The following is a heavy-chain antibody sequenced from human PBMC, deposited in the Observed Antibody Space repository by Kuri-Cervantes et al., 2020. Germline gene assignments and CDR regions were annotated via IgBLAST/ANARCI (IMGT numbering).Heavy chain of an antibody. Sequence: GESLKISCAASGFTFSSYAMHWVRQAPGKGLEWVAVISYDGSNKYYADSVKGRFTISRDNSKNTLYLQINSLKTEDTAVYHCTRGASSGSPYYYYGLDVWGQGTTVTVSS. V-gene: IGHV3-30*07. CDR2: ISYDGSNK. CDR3: TRGASSGSPYYYYGLDV. CDR1: GFTFSSYA. D-gene: IGHD3-10*01. J-gene: IGHJ6*02.